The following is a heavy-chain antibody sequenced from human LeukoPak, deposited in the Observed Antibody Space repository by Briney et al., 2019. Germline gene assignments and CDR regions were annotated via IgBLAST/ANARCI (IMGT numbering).Heavy chain of an antibody. J-gene: IGHJ4*02. D-gene: IGHD4-17*01. V-gene: IGHV3-23*01. CDR3: AKVFYGDYGIRYYFDY. CDR1: GFTFSSYA. Sequence: PGGSLRLSCAASGFTFSSYAMSWVRQAPGKGLEWVSAISGSGGSTYYADSVKGRFTISRDNSKNTLYLQMNSLRAEDTAVYYCAKVFYGDYGIRYYFDYWGQGTLVTVSS. CDR2: ISGSGGST.